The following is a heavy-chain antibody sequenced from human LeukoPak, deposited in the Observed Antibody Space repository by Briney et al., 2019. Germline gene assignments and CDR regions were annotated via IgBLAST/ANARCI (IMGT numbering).Heavy chain of an antibody. J-gene: IGHJ2*01. CDR2: IYYAGRT. CDR1: GGSVSSSGYY. D-gene: IGHD2-21*01. Sequence: SETLSLTCTVSGGSVSSSGYYWGWLRRPPGKGLEWIGTIYYAGRTYYNPSPKSRVTISVDTSKNQFSLNLSSVTAAGTTVYYCARHRDGYRLDLDLWGRGTLVTVSS. CDR3: ARHRDGYRLDLDL. V-gene: IGHV4-39*01.